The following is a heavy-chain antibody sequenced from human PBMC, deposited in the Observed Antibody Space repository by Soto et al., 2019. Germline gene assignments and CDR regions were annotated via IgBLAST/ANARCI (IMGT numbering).Heavy chain of an antibody. CDR1: GFPFINYA. J-gene: IGHJ4*02. D-gene: IGHD3-10*01. Sequence: EVHLLDSGGGSVQPGGSLRLSCAASGFPFINYAMHWVRQAPGKGLEWVSAISGSGGRTYYGDSVKGRFTISRDNSKDTLYLHMNRLTAEDTAVYFCAKEGVRVSSISLYVFDQWGQGTLVTVSS. CDR2: ISGSGGRT. V-gene: IGHV3-23*01. CDR3: AKEGVRVSSISLYVFDQ.